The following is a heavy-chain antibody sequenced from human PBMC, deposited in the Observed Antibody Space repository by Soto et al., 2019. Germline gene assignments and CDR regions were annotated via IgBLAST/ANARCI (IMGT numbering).Heavy chain of an antibody. CDR1: GFTFSSYG. V-gene: IGHV3-30*18. CDR3: AKDTSFGYGDYVLFYGMDV. Sequence: GGSLRLSCAASGFTFSSYGMHWVRQAPGKGLEWVAVISYDGSNKYYADSVKGRFTISRDNSKNTLYLQMNSLRAEDTAVYYCAKDTSFGYGDYVLFYGMDVWGQGTTVTVSS. CDR2: ISYDGSNK. D-gene: IGHD4-17*01. J-gene: IGHJ6*02.